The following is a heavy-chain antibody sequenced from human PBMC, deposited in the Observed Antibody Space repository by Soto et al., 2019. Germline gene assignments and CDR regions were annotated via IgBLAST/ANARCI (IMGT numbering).Heavy chain of an antibody. D-gene: IGHD3-3*01. Sequence: QVQLVQSGAEVKKPGSSVKVSCKASGGTFSSYAISWVRQAPGQGLEWMGGIIPIFGTANYAQKFQGRVTITADESTSTAYMELSSLRSEDTAVYYCARVPPFWSGYGYNWFDPWGQGTLVTVSS. CDR3: ARVPPFWSGYGYNWFDP. CDR2: IIPIFGTA. J-gene: IGHJ5*02. CDR1: GGTFSSYA. V-gene: IGHV1-69*01.